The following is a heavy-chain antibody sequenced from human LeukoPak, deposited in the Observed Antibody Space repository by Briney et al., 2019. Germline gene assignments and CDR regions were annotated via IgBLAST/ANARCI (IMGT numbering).Heavy chain of an antibody. CDR2: IYYSGST. J-gene: IGHJ3*02. V-gene: IGHV4-39*07. D-gene: IGHD2-21*01. Sequence: SETLSLTCTVSGGSISSSSYYWGWIRQPPGKGLEWIGSIYYSGSTYYNPSLKSRVTISVDTSKNQFSLKLSSVTAADTAVYYCATDSDDAFDIWGQGTMVTVSS. CDR3: ATDSDDAFDI. CDR1: GGSISSSSYY.